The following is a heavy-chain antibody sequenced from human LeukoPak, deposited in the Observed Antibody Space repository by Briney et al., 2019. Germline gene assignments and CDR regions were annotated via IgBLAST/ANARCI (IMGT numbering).Heavy chain of an antibody. J-gene: IGHJ5*02. Sequence: GASVKVSCKASGYTFTSYGISWVRQAPGQGLEWMGWISAYNGNTNYAQKLQGRVTMTTDTSTSTAYMELRNLRSDDTAVYYCARDLLNPYCSGGSCIGWFDPWGQGTLVTVSS. CDR2: ISAYNGNT. D-gene: IGHD2-15*01. CDR1: GYTFTSYG. CDR3: ARDLLNPYCSGGSCIGWFDP. V-gene: IGHV1-18*01.